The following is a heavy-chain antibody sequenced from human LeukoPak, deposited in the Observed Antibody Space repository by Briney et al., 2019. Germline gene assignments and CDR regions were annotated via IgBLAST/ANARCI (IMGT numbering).Heavy chain of an antibody. D-gene: IGHD3-22*01. J-gene: IGHJ4*02. Sequence: PGGSLRLSCVASGFTFETYWMSWVRQAPGKGLEWLANIKHDGREKYYVDSVKGRFTISRDNAKASVYLQMNSLRAEDTAVYYCARDWNSNYYDSSDYYLFDYWGQGTLVTVSS. CDR1: GFTFETYW. CDR3: ARDWNSNYYDSSDYYLFDY. V-gene: IGHV3-7*01. CDR2: IKHDGREK.